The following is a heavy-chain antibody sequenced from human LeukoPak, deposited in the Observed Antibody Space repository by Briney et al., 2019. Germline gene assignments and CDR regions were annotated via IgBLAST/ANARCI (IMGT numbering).Heavy chain of an antibody. CDR2: MNPNSGNT. CDR3: ARVTMVRGVIGLNNGMDV. Sequence: ASVKVSCKASGGTFTSYDINWVRQATGQGLEWMGWMNPNSGNTGYAQKFQGRVTMTRNTSISTAYMELSSLRSEDTAVYYCARVTMVRGVIGLNNGMDVWGQGTTVTVSS. CDR1: GGTFTSYD. J-gene: IGHJ6*02. V-gene: IGHV1-8*01. D-gene: IGHD3-10*01.